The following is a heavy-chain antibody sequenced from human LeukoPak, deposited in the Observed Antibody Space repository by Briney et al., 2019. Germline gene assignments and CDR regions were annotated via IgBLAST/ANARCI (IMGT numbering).Heavy chain of an antibody. D-gene: IGHD6-13*01. CDR1: GGSISSSSYY. J-gene: IGHJ5*02. Sequence: PSETLSLTCTVSGGSISSSSYYWGWIRQPPGKGLEWIGSIYYSGSTYYNPSLKSRVTISVDTSKNQFSLKLSSVTAADTAVYYCARESPTGYSSSWGSAWFDPWGQGTLVTVSS. CDR3: ARESPTGYSSSWGSAWFDP. V-gene: IGHV4-39*07. CDR2: IYYSGST.